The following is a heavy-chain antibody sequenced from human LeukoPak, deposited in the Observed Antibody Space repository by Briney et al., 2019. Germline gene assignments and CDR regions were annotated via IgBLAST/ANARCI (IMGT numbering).Heavy chain of an antibody. CDR1: GGTFSSYA. D-gene: IGHD3-10*01. V-gene: IGHV1-18*01. CDR2: ISAYNGNT. Sequence: ASVKVSCKASGGTFSSYAISWVRQAPGQGLEWMGWISAYNGNTNYAQKLQGRVTMTTDTSTSTAYMELRSLRSDDTAVYYCARGGGLLWFGESGPDHFDYWGQGTLVTVSS. J-gene: IGHJ4*02. CDR3: ARGGGLLWFGESGPDHFDY.